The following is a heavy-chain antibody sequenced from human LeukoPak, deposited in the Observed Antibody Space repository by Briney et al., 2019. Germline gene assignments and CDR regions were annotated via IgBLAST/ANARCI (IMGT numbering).Heavy chain of an antibody. V-gene: IGHV3-23*01. J-gene: IGHJ4*02. D-gene: IGHD5-12*01. Sequence: GGSLRLSCAASGLTFSSYAMNWVRQAPGKGLEWVSAISGSGGNTYYADSVKGRFTISRDNSKNTLYLQMNSLRAEDTAVYYCARGGYSGYEYPLDYFDYWGQGTLVTVSS. CDR3: ARGGYSGYEYPLDYFDY. CDR1: GLTFSSYA. CDR2: ISGSGGNT.